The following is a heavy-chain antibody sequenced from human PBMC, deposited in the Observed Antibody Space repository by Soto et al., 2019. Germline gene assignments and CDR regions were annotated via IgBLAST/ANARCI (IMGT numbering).Heavy chain of an antibody. CDR1: GFTVSSNY. CDR2: IYSGGST. J-gene: IGHJ3*02. Sequence: GGSLRLSCAASGFTVSSNYMSWVRQAPGKGLEWVSVIYSGGSTYYADSVKGRFTISRHNSKNTLYLQMNSLRAEDTAVYYCARDSPDSSGWSETINAFDIWGQGTMVTVSS. CDR3: ARDSPDSSGWSETINAFDI. D-gene: IGHD6-19*01. V-gene: IGHV3-53*04.